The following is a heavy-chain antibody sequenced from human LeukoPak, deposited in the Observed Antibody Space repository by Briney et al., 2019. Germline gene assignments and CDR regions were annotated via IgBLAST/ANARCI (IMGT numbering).Heavy chain of an antibody. V-gene: IGHV3-23*01. CDR1: GFTFNNYA. CDR2: IRGSNRGT. Sequence: GGSLRLSCAASGFTFNNYAMGWVRQAPGKGLEWVSSIRGSNRGTYYADSARGRFTISRDNSKNMVYLEMNSLRAEDTAVFYCAKDSLSGSYGYWGQGTLVTVSS. CDR3: AKDSLSGSYGY. D-gene: IGHD1-26*01. J-gene: IGHJ4*02.